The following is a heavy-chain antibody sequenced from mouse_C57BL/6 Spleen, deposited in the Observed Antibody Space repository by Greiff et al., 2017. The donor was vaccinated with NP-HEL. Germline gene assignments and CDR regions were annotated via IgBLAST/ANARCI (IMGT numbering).Heavy chain of an antibody. D-gene: IGHD2-4*01. CDR1: GYTFTSYW. CDR2: IDPSDSYT. V-gene: IGHV1-50*01. CDR3: ARPLRRQYFDV. Sequence: QVQLQQPGAELVKPGASVKLSCKASGYTFTSYWMQWVKQRPGQGLEWIGEIDPSDSYTNYNQKFKGKATLTVDTSSSTAYMQLSSLTSEDSAVYYCARPLRRQYFDVWGTGTTVTVSS. J-gene: IGHJ1*03.